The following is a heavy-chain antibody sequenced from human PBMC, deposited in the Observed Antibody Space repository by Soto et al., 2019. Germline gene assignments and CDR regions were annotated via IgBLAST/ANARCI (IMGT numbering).Heavy chain of an antibody. CDR2: ISGYNGNK. Sequence: PLVQSGAEVKQPGASVKVSCKAVGYTFSSYGISWVRQAPGQGLEWMGWISGYNGNKNYAQKFQGRVIMTTDTSTSIAYMELRSLGSDDTAVYYCARDCSGGSCYSLYWGQGTLVTVSS. J-gene: IGHJ4*02. CDR3: ARDCSGGSCYSLY. D-gene: IGHD2-15*01. CDR1: GYTFSSYG. V-gene: IGHV1-18*01.